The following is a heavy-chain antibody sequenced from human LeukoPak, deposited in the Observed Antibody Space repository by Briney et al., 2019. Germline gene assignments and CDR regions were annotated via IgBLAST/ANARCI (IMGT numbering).Heavy chain of an antibody. CDR3: ARDYYFGSGTYSGFDY. CDR1: GGSISNDY. V-gene: IGHV4-59*01. Sequence: SETLSLTCTVSGGSISNDYWSWIRQPPGKGLEWLGYIYYSGSTNYNPSLKSRLTISVDTSKNQFSLRLSSVTAADTAVYYCARDYYFGSGTYSGFDYWGQGTLVTVSS. CDR2: IYYSGST. J-gene: IGHJ4*02. D-gene: IGHD3-10*01.